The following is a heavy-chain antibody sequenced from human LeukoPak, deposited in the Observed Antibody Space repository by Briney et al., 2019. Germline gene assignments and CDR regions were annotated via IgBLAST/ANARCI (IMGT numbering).Heavy chain of an antibody. J-gene: IGHJ5*02. CDR2: IYYSGST. CDR3: ARLLYDFWSGYHNWFDP. D-gene: IGHD3-3*01. V-gene: IGHV4-39*01. CDR1: GGSISSSSYY. Sequence: PSETLSLTCTVSGGSISSSSYYWGWIRQPLGKGLEWIGSIYYSGSTYYNPSPKSRVTISVDTSKNQFSLKLSSVTAADTAVYYCARLLYDFWSGYHNWFDPWGQGTLVTVSS.